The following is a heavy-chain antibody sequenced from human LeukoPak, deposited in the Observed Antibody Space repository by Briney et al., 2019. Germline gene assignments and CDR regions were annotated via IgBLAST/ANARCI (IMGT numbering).Heavy chain of an antibody. CDR1: GYTFTGYY. J-gene: IGHJ4*02. CDR3: ARVISPYCSGGSCYSIDY. D-gene: IGHD2-15*01. V-gene: IGHV1-69*04. CDR2: IIPILGIA. Sequence: ASVRVSCKASGYTFTGYYMHWVRQAPGQGLEWMGRIIPILGIANYAQKFQGRVTITADKSTSTAYMELSSLRSEDTAVYYCARVISPYCSGGSCYSIDYWGQGTLVTVSS.